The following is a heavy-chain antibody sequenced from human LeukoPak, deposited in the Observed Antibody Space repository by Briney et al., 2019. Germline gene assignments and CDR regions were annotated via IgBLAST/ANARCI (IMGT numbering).Heavy chain of an antibody. Sequence: PSETLSLTCAVYGGSFSGYYWSWIRQPPGKGLEWIGEINHSGSTNYNPSLKSRVTISVDTSKNQFSLKLSSVTAADTAVYYCARRGRPTWYYYYYYMDVWGKGTTVTVSS. CDR1: GGSFSGYY. V-gene: IGHV4-34*01. CDR3: ARRGRPTWYYYYYYMDV. CDR2: INHSGST. D-gene: IGHD2/OR15-2a*01. J-gene: IGHJ6*03.